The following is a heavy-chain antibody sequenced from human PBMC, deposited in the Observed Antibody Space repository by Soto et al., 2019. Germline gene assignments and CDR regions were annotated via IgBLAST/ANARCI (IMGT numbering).Heavy chain of an antibody. Sequence: SETLSLTCTVSGGSISSYYWSWIRQPPGKGLDCIGYIYYSGSTNYNPSLKSRVTISVYTSKNQFSLKLSSVTAADTAVYYCARAQETYYDFWSGPYYFDYWGQGTLVTVSS. J-gene: IGHJ4*02. CDR3: ARAQETYYDFWSGPYYFDY. CDR1: GGSISSYY. D-gene: IGHD3-3*01. V-gene: IGHV4-59*01. CDR2: IYYSGST.